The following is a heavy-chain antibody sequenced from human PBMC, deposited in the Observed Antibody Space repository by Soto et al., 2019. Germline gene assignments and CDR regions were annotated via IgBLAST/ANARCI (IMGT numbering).Heavy chain of an antibody. CDR3: ARHRGPPYYYYGMDV. CDR1: GYSFTSYW. V-gene: IGHV5-10-1*01. D-gene: IGHD3-16*01. Sequence: GESLKISCKGSGYSFTSYWISWVRQMPGKGLEWMGRIDPSDSYTNYSPSFQGHVTISADKSISTAYLQWSSLKASDTAMYYCARHRGPPYYYYGMDVWGQGTTVTV. J-gene: IGHJ6*02. CDR2: IDPSDSYT.